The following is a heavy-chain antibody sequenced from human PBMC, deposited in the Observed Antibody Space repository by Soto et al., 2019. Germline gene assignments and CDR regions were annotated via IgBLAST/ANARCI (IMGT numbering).Heavy chain of an antibody. CDR2: IKQDGSEK. CDR1: GFTFSSYW. CDR3: AGGEYSSGWLGAPAY. J-gene: IGHJ4*02. Sequence: EVQLVESGGGLVQPGGSLRLSCAASGFTFSSYWMSWVRQAPGKGLEWVANIKQDGSEKYYVDSVKGRFTISRDNAKNSLYLQMNSLRADDTAVYYCAGGEYSSGWLGAPAYWGQGTLVTVSS. D-gene: IGHD6-19*01. V-gene: IGHV3-7*01.